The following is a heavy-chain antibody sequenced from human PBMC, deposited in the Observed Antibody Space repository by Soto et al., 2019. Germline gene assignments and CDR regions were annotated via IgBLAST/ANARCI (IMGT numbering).Heavy chain of an antibody. CDR3: AKDFTNFFLVRRWVLNWFLP. D-gene: IGHD3-3*01. V-gene: IGHV3-23*01. J-gene: IGHJ5*02. Sequence: GGSLRLSCAASGFTFSSYAMSWVRQAPGKGLEWVSAISGSGGSTYYADSVKGRFTISRDNSKNTLYLQMNSLRAEDTAVYYCAKDFTNFFLVRRWVLNWFLPSCPAPLVSVSS. CDR2: ISGSGGST. CDR1: GFTFSSYA.